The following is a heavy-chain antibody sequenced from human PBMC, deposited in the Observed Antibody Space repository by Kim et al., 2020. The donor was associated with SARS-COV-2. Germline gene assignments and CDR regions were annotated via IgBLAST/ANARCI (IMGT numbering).Heavy chain of an antibody. CDR3: ARDIKFDGFAFFDL. D-gene: IGHD3-10*01. J-gene: IGHJ2*01. CDR2: IYGGGTI. CDR1: GITLTNNH. V-gene: IGHV3-66*01. Sequence: GGSLRLSCAASGITLTNNHMNWVRQAPGKVLEWVSVIYGGGTIDYADSVKDRFTISRDTSKNTVYLEMNSLRAEDTAVYYCARDIKFDGFAFFDLWGRGT.